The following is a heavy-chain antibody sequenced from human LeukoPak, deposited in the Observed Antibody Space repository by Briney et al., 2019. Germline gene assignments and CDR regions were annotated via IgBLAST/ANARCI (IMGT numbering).Heavy chain of an antibody. D-gene: IGHD3-22*01. V-gene: IGHV3-9*01. J-gene: IGHJ6*02. Sequence: GGSLRLSCAASGFTFDDYAMHWVRQAPGKGLEWVSGISWNSGSIGYADSVKGRFTISRDNAKNSLYLQMNSLGAEDTALYYCAKAPQDSSGYYYKDYYYYGMDVWGQGTTVTVSS. CDR3: AKAPQDSSGYYYKDYYYYGMDV. CDR1: GFTFDDYA. CDR2: ISWNSGSI.